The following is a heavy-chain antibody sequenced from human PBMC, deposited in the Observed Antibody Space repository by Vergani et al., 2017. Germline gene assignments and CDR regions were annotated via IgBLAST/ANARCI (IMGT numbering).Heavy chain of an antibody. CDR2: IYYSENT. CDR3: ARVSRDYNYYYYIDV. V-gene: IGHV4-30-4*01. CDR1: GGSISSGGFY. J-gene: IGHJ6*03. Sequence: QVQLQESGPGLVKPSQILSLTCTVSGGSISSGGFYWSWIRQPPGKGLEWIGYIYYSENTYYNPSLKSRVTMSVDTSKNQFSLKLTSMTAADTAVYYCARVSRDYNYYYYIDVWGKGTTVTVSS.